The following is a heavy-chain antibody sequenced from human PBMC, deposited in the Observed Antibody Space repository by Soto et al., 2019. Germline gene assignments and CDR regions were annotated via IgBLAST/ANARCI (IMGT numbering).Heavy chain of an antibody. D-gene: IGHD7-27*01. J-gene: IGHJ4*02. CDR3: ARSATSGDQHFIDS. CDR1: GWIFSFQY. Sequence: QMQLLQSGTEVKKTGSSVKISCKTSGWIFSFQYLHWVRQPPGQGLEWLGWITPYNGNVNYAQHFHDRISLTRDNSVTPLVLELRNLRSEDTGLYYCARSATSGDQHFIDSWGQGTLVTVSS. CDR2: ITPYNGNV. V-gene: IGHV1-45*02.